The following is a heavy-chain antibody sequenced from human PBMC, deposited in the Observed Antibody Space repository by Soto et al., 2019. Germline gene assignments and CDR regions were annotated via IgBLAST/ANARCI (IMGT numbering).Heavy chain of an antibody. V-gene: IGHV4-30-2*01. CDR2: IFHTGST. J-gene: IGHJ2*01. Sequence: PSETLSLTCTVSGGSISSGNFSWSWIRQPPGKSLEWIAYIFHTGSTFYNSSLKTRVTISVDRSKNQFSLKLRSVTETDTAVYYCARVKVGDLFRFNWFFDLWGRGTLVTVSS. D-gene: IGHD3-3*01. CDR1: GGSISSGNFS. CDR3: ARVKVGDLFRFNWFFDL.